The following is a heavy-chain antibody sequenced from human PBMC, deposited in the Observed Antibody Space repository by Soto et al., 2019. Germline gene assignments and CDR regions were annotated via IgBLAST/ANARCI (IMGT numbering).Heavy chain of an antibody. CDR2: IWRDGSEK. D-gene: IGHD3-22*01. CDR3: ARVYYDSSGYFVVWYFDL. CDR1: GFTFSSYW. J-gene: IGHJ2*01. V-gene: IGHV3-7*04. Sequence: QPGGSLRLSCAASGFTFSSYWMSWVRQAPGKGLEWLANIWRDGSEKNYVDSVKGRFTISRDNAKNSLYLQMNSLRDEDTAVYYCARVYYDSSGYFVVWYFDLWGRGTLVTVSS.